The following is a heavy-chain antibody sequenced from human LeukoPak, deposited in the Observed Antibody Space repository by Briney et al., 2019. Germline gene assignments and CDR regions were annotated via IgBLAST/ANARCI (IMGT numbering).Heavy chain of an antibody. Sequence: ASVKVSCKASGYTFTSYAMHWVRQAPGQRLEWMGWINAGNGNTKYSQEFQGRVTITRDTSASTAYMELSSLRSEDMAVYYCARGRVYDYVWGTKTDAFDIWGQGTMVTVSS. V-gene: IGHV1-3*03. CDR1: GYTFTSYA. D-gene: IGHD3-16*01. CDR2: INAGNGNT. CDR3: ARGRVYDYVWGTKTDAFDI. J-gene: IGHJ3*02.